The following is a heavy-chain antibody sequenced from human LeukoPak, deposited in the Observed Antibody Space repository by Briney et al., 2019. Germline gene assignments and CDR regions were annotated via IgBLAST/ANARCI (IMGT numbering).Heavy chain of an antibody. J-gene: IGHJ6*03. V-gene: IGHV3-30*04. CDR3: AKDWRRIVVVGPITRHGNYMDV. Sequence: GRSLRLSCAASGFTFSSYAMHWVRQAPGKGLEWVAVISYDGSNKYYADPVKGRFTTPRDNSKNTLYLQMNSLRAEDTAVYYCAKDWRRIVVVGPITRHGNYMDVWGKGTTVTISS. CDR1: GFTFSSYA. CDR2: ISYDGSNK. D-gene: IGHD2-15*01.